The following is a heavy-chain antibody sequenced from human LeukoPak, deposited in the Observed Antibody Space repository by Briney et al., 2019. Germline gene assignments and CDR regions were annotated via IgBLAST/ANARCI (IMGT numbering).Heavy chain of an antibody. D-gene: IGHD6-13*01. CDR3: ARDSSVSSSWYSGWFDP. V-gene: IGHV3-64*01. CDR1: GFTFSSYA. Sequence: GGSLRLSCAASGFTFSSYAMHWVRQAPGKGLEYVSAISSNGGSTYYANSVKGRFTISRDNSKNTLYLQMGSLRAEDMAVYYCARDSSVSSSWYSGWFDPWGQGTLVTVSS. CDR2: ISSNGGST. J-gene: IGHJ5*02.